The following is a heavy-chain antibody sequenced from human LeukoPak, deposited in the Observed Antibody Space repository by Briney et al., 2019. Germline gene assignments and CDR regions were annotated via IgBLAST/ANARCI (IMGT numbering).Heavy chain of an antibody. CDR3: AKRGVVIRVILVGFHKEAYYFDS. Sequence: GGSLRLFCAVSGITLSNYGMSWVRQAPGKGLEWVAGISGSGGTTNYADSVKGRFTISRDNPKNTLFLHMNSLRAEDTAVYFCAKRGVVIRVILVGFHKEAYYFDSWGQGALVTVSS. CDR1: GITLSNYG. D-gene: IGHD3-22*01. CDR2: ISGSGGTT. V-gene: IGHV3-23*01. J-gene: IGHJ4*02.